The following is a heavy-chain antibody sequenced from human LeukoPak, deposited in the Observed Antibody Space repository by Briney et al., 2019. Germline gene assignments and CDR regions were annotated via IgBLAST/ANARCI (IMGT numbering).Heavy chain of an antibody. CDR1: GYSFTNYW. CDR3: ARHSSVWPRYHFDY. V-gene: IGHV5-51*01. CDR2: IYPGDSDT. Sequence: GESLKISCKGSGYSFTNYWIAWVRQMPGKGLEWVAIIYPGDSDTRYSPSFQGQVTISADKSIGTAYLQWSSLKASDTAIYYCARHSSVWPRYHFDYWGQGTLVTVSS. J-gene: IGHJ4*02. D-gene: IGHD6-19*01.